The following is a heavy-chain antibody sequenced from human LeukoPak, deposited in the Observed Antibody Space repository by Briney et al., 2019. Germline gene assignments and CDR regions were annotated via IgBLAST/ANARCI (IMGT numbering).Heavy chain of an antibody. CDR2: IYYSGST. Sequence: SETLSLTCTVSGGSISSGGYYWSWIRQHPGKGLEWIGYIYYSGSTYYNPSLKSRVTISVDTSKNQFSLKLSSVTAADTAVYYCARTISNYFRYYGMDVWGQGTTVTVSS. CDR1: GGSISSGGYY. V-gene: IGHV4-31*03. D-gene: IGHD4-4*01. J-gene: IGHJ6*02. CDR3: ARTISNYFRYYGMDV.